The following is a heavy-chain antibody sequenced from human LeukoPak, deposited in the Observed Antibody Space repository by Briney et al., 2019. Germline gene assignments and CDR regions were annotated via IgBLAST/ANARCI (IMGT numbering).Heavy chain of an antibody. CDR1: GFTFSSYA. V-gene: IGHV3-23*01. CDR3: AKDVAAAGTDWYFDL. Sequence: GGSLRLSCAASGFTFSSYAMSWVRQAPGKGLEWVSAISGSGGSTYYADSVKGRFTISRDNSKNTLYLQMNSLRAEDTALYYCAKDVAAAGTDWYFDLWGRGTLVTVSS. D-gene: IGHD6-13*01. CDR2: ISGSGGST. J-gene: IGHJ2*01.